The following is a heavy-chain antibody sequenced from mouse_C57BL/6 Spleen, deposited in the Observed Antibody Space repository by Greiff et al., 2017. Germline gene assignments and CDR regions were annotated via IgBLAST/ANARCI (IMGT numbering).Heavy chain of an antibody. V-gene: IGHV1-26*01. D-gene: IGHD1-1*01. J-gene: IGHJ2*01. CDR2: INPNNGGT. CDR1: GYTFTDYY. Sequence: EVQLQQSGPELVKPGASVKISCKASGYTFTDYYMNWVKQSHGKSLEWIGDINPNNGGTSYNQKFKGKATLTVDKSSSTAYMELRSLTSEDSAVYYCANYYGSSIDYWGQGTTLTVSS. CDR3: ANYYGSSIDY.